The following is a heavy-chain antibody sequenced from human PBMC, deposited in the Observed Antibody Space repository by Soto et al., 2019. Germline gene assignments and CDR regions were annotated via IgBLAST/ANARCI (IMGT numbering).Heavy chain of an antibody. Sequence: EVQLVESGGGLVQPGRSLRLSCAASGFTFDDYAMHWVRQATGQGLEWVSGISWNSGSIGYADSVKGRFTISRDNAKNSLYMQMNSLRAEDTALYYCAKSGSIAVAGSVEFDYWGQGTLVTVS. CDR2: ISWNSGSI. V-gene: IGHV3-9*01. CDR1: GFTFDDYA. D-gene: IGHD6-19*01. CDR3: AKSGSIAVAGSVEFDY. J-gene: IGHJ4*02.